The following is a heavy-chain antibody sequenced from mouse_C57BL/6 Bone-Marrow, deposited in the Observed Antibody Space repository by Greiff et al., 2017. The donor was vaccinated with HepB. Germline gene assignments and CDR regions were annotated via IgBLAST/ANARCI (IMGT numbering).Heavy chain of an antibody. D-gene: IGHD2-4*01. CDR3: AIDYDYDEGFAY. CDR2: IDPSDSYT. J-gene: IGHJ3*01. CDR1: GYTFTSYW. V-gene: IGHV1-69*01. Sequence: QVQLQQPGAELVMPGASVKLSCKASGYTFTSYWMHWVKQRPGQGLEWIGEIDPSDSYTNYNQKFNGKSTLTVDKSSSTAYMQLSSLTSEDSAVYYCAIDYDYDEGFAYCGQGTLVTVSA.